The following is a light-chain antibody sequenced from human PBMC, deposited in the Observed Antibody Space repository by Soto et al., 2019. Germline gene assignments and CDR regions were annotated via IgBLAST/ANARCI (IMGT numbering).Light chain of an antibody. CDR1: NIESKS. CDR2: YDI. Sequence: SYELTQPPSVSVAPGKTARISCGGNNIESKSVHWYQQKPGQAPVLVMYYDIDRPSGIPERFSGSNSGNTATLTISRVEAGDEAVYFCQVWDAGSDHPYVFGTGTKVTVL. V-gene: IGLV3-21*04. CDR3: QVWDAGSDHPYV. J-gene: IGLJ1*01.